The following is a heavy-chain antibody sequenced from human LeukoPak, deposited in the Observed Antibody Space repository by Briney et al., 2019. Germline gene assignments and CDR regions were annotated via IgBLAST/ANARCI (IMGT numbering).Heavy chain of an antibody. V-gene: IGHV4-39*07. D-gene: IGHD3-10*01. CDR3: ARWASVRFDY. Sequence: SETLSLTCTVSGGSISSSSYYWGWIRQPPGKGLEWIGSIYYSGSTYYNPSLKSRVTISVDTSKNHFSLKLGSVTAADTAVYYCARWASVRFDYWGQGTLVTVSS. CDR2: IYYSGST. CDR1: GGSISSSSYY. J-gene: IGHJ4*02.